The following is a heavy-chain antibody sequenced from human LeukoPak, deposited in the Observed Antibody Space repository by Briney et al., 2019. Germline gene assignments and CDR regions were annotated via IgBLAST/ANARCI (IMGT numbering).Heavy chain of an antibody. CDR1: GFSVSSDY. D-gene: IGHD3-10*02. J-gene: IGHJ6*02. Sequence: GGSLRLSCAASGFSVSSDYMTWVRQAPGKGLEWVSVIYSGGSTYYADSVKGRFTISRDNSKNTLYLQMNNVRVEDTAVYFCARDLHYYVAMDVWGQGTTVTVSS. CDR2: IYSGGST. V-gene: IGHV3-53*01. CDR3: ARDLHYYVAMDV.